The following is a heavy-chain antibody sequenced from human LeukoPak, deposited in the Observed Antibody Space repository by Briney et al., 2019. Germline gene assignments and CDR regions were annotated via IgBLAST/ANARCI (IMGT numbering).Heavy chain of an antibody. J-gene: IGHJ4*02. CDR3: ARGREWEPKVFDY. CDR2: IYYSGRT. CDR1: GGSISGYY. D-gene: IGHD1-26*01. V-gene: IGHV4-59*01. Sequence: PSETLSLTCTVSGGSISGYYWSWIRQPPGKGLEWIGYIYYSGRTNYNPSLKSRVTISVDTSKNQFSLKLSSVTAADTAVYYCARGREWEPKVFDYWGQGTLVTVSS.